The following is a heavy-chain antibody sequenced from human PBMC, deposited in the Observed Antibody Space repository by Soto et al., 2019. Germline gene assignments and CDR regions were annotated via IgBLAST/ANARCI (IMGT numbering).Heavy chain of an antibody. CDR2: INPHSGGT. J-gene: IGHJ4*02. D-gene: IGHD6-19*01. CDR1: GYTFTDYF. V-gene: IGHV1-2*04. CDR3: AMIVAVAAWDYFDY. Sequence: QVQLVQSGAEVKKPGASVRVSCKASGYTFTDYFIHWVRQAPGQGLEWMGWINPHSGGTDYAQKFQGWVPMTRDTSISTAYMELRRLTSDDTAVYYCAMIVAVAAWDYFDYWGQGTLVTVSS.